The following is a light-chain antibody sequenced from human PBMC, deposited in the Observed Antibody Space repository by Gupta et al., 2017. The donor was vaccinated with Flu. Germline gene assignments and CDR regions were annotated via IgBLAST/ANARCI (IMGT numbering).Light chain of an antibody. CDR3: QQSYSTLPT. CDR1: QSISSY. CDR2: AAS. J-gene: IGKJ3*01. Sequence: PSSLSASVGDRVTITCRASQSISSYLNWYQQKPGKAPKLLIYAASSLQSGVPSTFSGSGSGTDFTLTIISLQPEDFATYYCQQSYSTLPTFGPGTKVDIK. V-gene: IGKV1-39*01.